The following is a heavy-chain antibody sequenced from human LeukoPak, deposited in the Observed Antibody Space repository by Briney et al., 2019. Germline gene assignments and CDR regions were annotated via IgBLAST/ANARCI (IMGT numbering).Heavy chain of an antibody. CDR3: AISQKRGPRSITMVRAYYYGMDV. D-gene: IGHD3-10*01. Sequence: GASVKVSCKVSGYTLTELSMHWVRQAPGKGLEWMGGFDPEDGETIYAQKFQGRVTMTEDTSTDTAYMELSSLRSEDTAVYYCAISQKRGPRSITMVRAYYYGMDVWGQGTTVTVSS. J-gene: IGHJ6*02. CDR2: FDPEDGET. CDR1: GYTLTELS. V-gene: IGHV1-24*01.